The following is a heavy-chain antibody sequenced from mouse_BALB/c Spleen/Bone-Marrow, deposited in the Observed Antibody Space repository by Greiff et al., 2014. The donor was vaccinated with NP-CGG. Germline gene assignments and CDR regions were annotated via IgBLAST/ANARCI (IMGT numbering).Heavy chain of an antibody. Sequence: VQLQQSGSVLVRPGASVRLSCKASGYTFTSSWMHWAKQRPGQGPEWIGEIHPNSGNINYNEKFKGKATLTVDTSSSMVYVDLSSLTSEDSAVYYCARHHRYAYYFDYWGQGTTLTVSS. CDR1: GYTFTSSW. V-gene: IGHV1S130*01. D-gene: IGHD2-14*01. CDR3: ARHHRYAYYFDY. J-gene: IGHJ2*01. CDR2: IHPNSGNI.